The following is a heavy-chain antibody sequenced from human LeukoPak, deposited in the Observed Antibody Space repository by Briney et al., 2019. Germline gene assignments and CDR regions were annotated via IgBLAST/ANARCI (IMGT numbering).Heavy chain of an antibody. CDR3: ACGPPADLLTAYFDY. Sequence: SVQVSCKASGGTLSRCAVIWVRKAPRQGLEWMGGIIPIPGSANYAQKLQGRVTLTMDQYTTTAFMDLRSLTSEDTAVYYCACGPPADLLTAYFDYWGQGTLVTVSS. J-gene: IGHJ4*02. CDR1: GGTLSRCA. D-gene: IGHD3-9*01. V-gene: IGHV1-69*05. CDR2: IIPIPGSA.